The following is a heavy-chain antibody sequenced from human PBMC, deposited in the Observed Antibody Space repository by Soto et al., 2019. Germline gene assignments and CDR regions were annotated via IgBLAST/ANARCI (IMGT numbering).Heavy chain of an antibody. V-gene: IGHV3-15*01. D-gene: IGHD3-22*01. Sequence: EVQLVESGGGLVKPGGSVRLPCAASGFTFSNAWMSWVRQAPGKGLEWVGRIKSKSAGGTTEYDAPVKDRFTISRDDSKNTLYLKMNSLKIEDTAVYYCARGHRSSGKIFDSWGQGTLVTVSS. CDR3: ARGHRSSGKIFDS. J-gene: IGHJ4*02. CDR1: GFTFSNAW. CDR2: IKSKSAGGTT.